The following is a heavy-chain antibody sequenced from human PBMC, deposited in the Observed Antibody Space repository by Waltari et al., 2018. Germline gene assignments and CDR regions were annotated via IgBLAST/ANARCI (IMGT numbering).Heavy chain of an antibody. CDR1: VLSFCYFL. V-gene: IGHV3-7*01. D-gene: IGHD4-17*01. J-gene: IGHJ4*02. Sequence: EVQLVESGGGSVQPGGSLRLSCAASVLSFCYFLLKWVRQAPGEGLEWVANIKQDGSEKNYVDSVEGRFSISRDNAQNSLYLQMNSLRAEDTAIYYCVTGLTTVTAKDYFDHWGQGALVTVS. CDR2: IKQDGSEK. CDR3: VTGLTTVTAKDYFDH.